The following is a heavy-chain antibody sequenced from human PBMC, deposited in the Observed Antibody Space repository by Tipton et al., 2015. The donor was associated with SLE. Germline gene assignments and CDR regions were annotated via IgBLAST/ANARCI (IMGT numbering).Heavy chain of an antibody. Sequence: TLSLTCTVSGGSISTYYWSWIRQPPGKGLEWIGYIYYSGTTNSNPSLKSRVTISVDTSKNQFSLKLTPVTAADTAVYYCARGRVVHQWFGYYYMDVWGNGTTVTVSS. CDR1: GGSISTYY. V-gene: IGHV4-59*01. J-gene: IGHJ6*03. D-gene: IGHD3-10*01. CDR3: ARGRVVHQWFGYYYMDV. CDR2: IYYSGTT.